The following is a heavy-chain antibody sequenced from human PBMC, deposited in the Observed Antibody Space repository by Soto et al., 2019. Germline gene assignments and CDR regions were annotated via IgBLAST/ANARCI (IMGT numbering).Heavy chain of an antibody. J-gene: IGHJ4*02. Sequence: VASVKVSCNASGDTFTTYDINWVRQATGHGLEWMGWINPNSGNIGYAQRFQGRVTMTRDTAIRTAYMEVSSLRSDDKAVYYCARGRASGSYYLLDYWGQGTLVTVSS. CDR3: ARGRASGSYYLLDY. CDR1: GDTFTTYD. CDR2: INPNSGNI. V-gene: IGHV1-8*01. D-gene: IGHD3-10*01.